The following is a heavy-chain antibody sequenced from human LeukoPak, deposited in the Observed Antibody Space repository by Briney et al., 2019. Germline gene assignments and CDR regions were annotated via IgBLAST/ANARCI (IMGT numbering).Heavy chain of an antibody. CDR1: GFTVSTKY. CDR2: IYSGGDT. V-gene: IGHV3-53*01. Sequence: PGGSLRLSCAASGFTVSTKYMNWVRQAPGEGRGWVSIIYSGGDTYYTDSVRGRFTISRDNSKNTLYLQMNSLRTEDTAVYYCARVGDHYHWYFDLWGRGTLVTVSS. J-gene: IGHJ2*01. CDR3: ARVGDHYHWYFDL. D-gene: IGHD3-10*01.